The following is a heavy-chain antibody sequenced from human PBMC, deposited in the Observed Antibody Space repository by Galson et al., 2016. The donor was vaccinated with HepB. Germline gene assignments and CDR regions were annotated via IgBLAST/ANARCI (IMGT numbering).Heavy chain of an antibody. CDR2: ISGSGERT. J-gene: IGHJ4*02. D-gene: IGHD5-12*01. CDR1: GFSFSNYA. Sequence: SLRLSCAASGFSFSNYAMSWVRQAPGKGLEWVSGISGSGERTHYADSLKGRFTISRDNSENTLSLEMKSLRAEDTAVDSCATDIPYSGYEGTFDRWGQGTLVTVSS. V-gene: IGHV3-23*01. CDR3: ATDIPYSGYEGTFDR.